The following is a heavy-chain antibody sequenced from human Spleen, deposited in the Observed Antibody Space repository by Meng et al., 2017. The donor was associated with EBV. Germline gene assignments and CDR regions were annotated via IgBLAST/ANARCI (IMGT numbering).Heavy chain of an antibody. CDR2: MFSGGST. CDR3: ARAPDTAMVRLYFDY. CDR1: GFTVSSKY. J-gene: IGHJ4*02. V-gene: IGHV3-53*01. D-gene: IGHD5-18*01. Sequence: VQLGASGGGVVPTGGSPRLRSAAVGFTVSSKYMTWVRQAPGKGLEWLSVMFSGGSTYYADSVKGRFTISRDNSQNTLYLQMNSLRAEDTAVYYCARAPDTAMVRLYFDYWGQGTLVTVSS.